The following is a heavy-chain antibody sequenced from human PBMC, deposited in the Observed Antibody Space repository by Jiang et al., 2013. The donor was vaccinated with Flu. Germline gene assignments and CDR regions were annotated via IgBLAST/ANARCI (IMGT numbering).Heavy chain of an antibody. CDR2: IYHSGST. Sequence: EWIGEIYHSGSTNYNPSLKSRVTISVDKSKNQFSLKLSSVTAADTAVYYCAQWELQKGFDYWGQGTLVTVSS. V-gene: IGHV4-4*02. D-gene: IGHD1-26*01. CDR3: AQWELQKGFDY. J-gene: IGHJ4*02.